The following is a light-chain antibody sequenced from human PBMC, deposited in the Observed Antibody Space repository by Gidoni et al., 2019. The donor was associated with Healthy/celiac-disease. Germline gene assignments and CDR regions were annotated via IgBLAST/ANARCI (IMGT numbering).Light chain of an antibody. Sequence: EIVLTQSPATLSLSPGERATRSCRASQSVSYYLAWYQQKPGQAPRLLIYDASNRATGIPSRFSGSGSGTNFTLTISGLEPEDFAVCYCQSRTFGGGTKVEIK. J-gene: IGKJ4*02. CDR1: QSVSYY. CDR3: QSRT. CDR2: DAS. V-gene: IGKV3-11*01.